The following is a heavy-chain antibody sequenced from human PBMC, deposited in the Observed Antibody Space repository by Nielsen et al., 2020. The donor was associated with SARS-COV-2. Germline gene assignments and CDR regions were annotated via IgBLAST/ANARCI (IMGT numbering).Heavy chain of an antibody. CDR3: ARGDLIVVVTASYYFDY. V-gene: IGHV3-7*01. J-gene: IGHJ4*02. CDR2: IKQDGGEK. Sequence: WIRQPPGKGLEWVANIKQDGGEKYYVDSVKGRFTISRDNAKNSLYLQMNSLRAEDTAVYYCARGDLIVVVTASYYFDYWGQGTLVTVSS. D-gene: IGHD2-21*02.